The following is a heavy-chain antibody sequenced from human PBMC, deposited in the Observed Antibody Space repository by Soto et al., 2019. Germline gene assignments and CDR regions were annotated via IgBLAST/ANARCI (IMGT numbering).Heavy chain of an antibody. Sequence: QVQLVQSGAEVKKPGASVKVSCKVSGYTFTGNYMHWMRQAPGQGPEWMGWINPRNGDTDYAQEFQGRVTITRDTSISTAYMDLSRLTSDDTAIYFCVRGGGVDVVTPTRIVLDYWGQGTLLTVSS. V-gene: IGHV1-2*02. CDR2: INPRNGDT. CDR1: GYTFTGNY. CDR3: VRGGGVDVVTPTRIVLDY. D-gene: IGHD2-21*02. J-gene: IGHJ4*02.